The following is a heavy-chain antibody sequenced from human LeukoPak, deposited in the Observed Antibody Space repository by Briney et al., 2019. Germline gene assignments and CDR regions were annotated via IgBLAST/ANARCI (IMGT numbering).Heavy chain of an antibody. CDR2: IYSSGST. CDR3: VRDIPGTTVP. Sequence: GGSLRLSCAASGCTGSYTYMSWVRQAPGKGLEWVSIIYSSGSTYYADSVKGRFTIARDNSHNTLYLQMNSLRVDDTAVYYCVRDIPGTTVPWGQGTLVTVSS. J-gene: IGHJ5*02. CDR1: GCTGSYTY. D-gene: IGHD1-1*01. V-gene: IGHV3-53*01.